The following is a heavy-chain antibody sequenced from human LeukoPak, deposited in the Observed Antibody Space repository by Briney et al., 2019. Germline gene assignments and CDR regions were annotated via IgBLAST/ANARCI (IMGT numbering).Heavy chain of an antibody. CDR1: GGSISSGSYY. V-gene: IGHV4-61*02. CDR3: AREAGWFDP. J-gene: IGHJ5*02. CDR2: IYTSGST. Sequence: SETLSLTCTVSGGSISSGSYYWSWIRQPAGKGLEWIGRIYTSGSTNYNPSLKSRVTISVDTSKNQFSLKLSSVTAADTAVYYCAREAGWFDPWGQGTLVTVFS.